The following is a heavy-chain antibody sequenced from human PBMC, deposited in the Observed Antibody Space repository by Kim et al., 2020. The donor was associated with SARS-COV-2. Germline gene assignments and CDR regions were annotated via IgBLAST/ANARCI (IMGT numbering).Heavy chain of an antibody. CDR1: GYTFTSYA. J-gene: IGHJ4*02. Sequence: ASVKVSCKASGYTFTSYAMHWVRQAPGQRLEWMGWINAGNGNTKYSQKFQGRVTITRDTSASTAYMELSSLRSEDTAVYYCARDRYVLRFLEWLLVYWGQGTLVTVSS. CDR3: ARDRYVLRFLEWLLVY. D-gene: IGHD3-3*01. CDR2: INAGNGNT. V-gene: IGHV1-3*01.